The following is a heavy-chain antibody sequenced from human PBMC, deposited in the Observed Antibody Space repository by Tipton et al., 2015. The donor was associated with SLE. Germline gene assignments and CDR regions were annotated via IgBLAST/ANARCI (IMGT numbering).Heavy chain of an antibody. Sequence: SLRLSCAASGFTFSSYGMHWVRQAPGKGLEWVAFIRYDGSNKYYPDSVKGRFTISRDNSKNTLYLQMNSLGAEDTAVYYCSSPPVVADWGQGTLVTVSS. CDR3: SSPPVVAD. V-gene: IGHV3-30*02. J-gene: IGHJ4*02. D-gene: IGHD2-15*01. CDR2: IRYDGSNK. CDR1: GFTFSSYG.